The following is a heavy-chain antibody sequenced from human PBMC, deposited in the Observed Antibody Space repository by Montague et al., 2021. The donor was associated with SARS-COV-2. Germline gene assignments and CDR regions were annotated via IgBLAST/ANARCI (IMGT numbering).Heavy chain of an antibody. J-gene: IGHJ4*02. Sequence: TLSLTCTVSGGSISSGGYYWSWIRQHPGKGLEWIGYIYYSRSTYYNPSLKSRVTISVDTSKNQFSLKLSSVTAADTAVYYCARVRITMIIVVTYFDYWGQGTLVTVSS. CDR1: GGSISSGGYY. CDR2: IYYSRST. CDR3: ARVRITMIIVVTYFDY. V-gene: IGHV4-31*03. D-gene: IGHD3-22*01.